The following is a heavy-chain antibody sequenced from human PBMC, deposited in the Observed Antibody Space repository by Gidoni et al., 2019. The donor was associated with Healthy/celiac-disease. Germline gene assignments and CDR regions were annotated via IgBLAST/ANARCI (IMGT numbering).Heavy chain of an antibody. J-gene: IGHJ6*02. CDR1: GGTFSSYA. V-gene: IGHV1-69*01. CDR3: ARDLRDYYYDFWSGYLDYYYYYGRDV. Sequence: QVQLVQSGAEVKKPGSSVKVSCKASGGTFSSYAISWVRQAPGQGLEWMGGIIPILGTANYAKKFQGRGTITADESTSTAYMELSSLRSEDTAVYYCARDLRDYYYDFWSGYLDYYYYYGRDVWGQGTTVTVSS. D-gene: IGHD3-3*01. CDR2: IIPILGTA.